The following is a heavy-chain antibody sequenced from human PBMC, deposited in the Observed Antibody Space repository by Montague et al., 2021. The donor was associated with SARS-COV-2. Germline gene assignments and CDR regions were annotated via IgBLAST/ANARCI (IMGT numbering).Heavy chain of an antibody. CDR2: IHHGGST. CDR3: ARLGVGVVPSPILGVGPYYSYNYKDV. D-gene: IGHD2-2*02. J-gene: IGHJ6*03. V-gene: IGHV4-34*01. Sequence: SETLSLTCAVHGGSFSTYSWNWIRQPPGKGLEWIGEIHHGGSTNYNPSLKSRVTISADTSKNQFSLKLTSVAAADTAVYYCARLGVGVVPSPILGVGPYYSYNYKDVRGRGTTVSV. CDR1: GGSFSTYS.